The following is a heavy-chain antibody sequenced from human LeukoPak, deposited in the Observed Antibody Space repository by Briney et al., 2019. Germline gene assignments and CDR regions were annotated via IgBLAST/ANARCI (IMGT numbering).Heavy chain of an antibody. D-gene: IGHD3-3*01. CDR2: IYYTGST. CDR3: ARVERADFWSGRGYFFDY. J-gene: IGHJ4*02. Sequence: PSETLSLTCGVSGDSLSSDDYYWSWIRQPPGKGLEWIGYIYYTGSTYYNPSLKSRVTISVDTSKNQFSLEVNSVTAADTAVFYCARVERADFWSGRGYFFDYWGQGILVAVSS. CDR1: GDSLSSDDYY. V-gene: IGHV4-30-4*01.